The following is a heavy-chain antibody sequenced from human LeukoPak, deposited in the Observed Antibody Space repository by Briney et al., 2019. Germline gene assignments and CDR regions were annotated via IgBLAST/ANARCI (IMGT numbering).Heavy chain of an antibody. V-gene: IGHV3-21*01. J-gene: IGHJ6*04. CDR2: ISSSSSYI. Sequence: GGSLRLSCAASGCTFSSYSMNWVRQAPGKGLEWVSSISSSSSYIYYADSVKGRFTISRDNAKNSLYLQMNSLRAEDTAVYYCARAADIVVVPAAAYGMDVWGKGTTVTVSS. CDR3: ARAADIVVVPAAAYGMDV. D-gene: IGHD2-2*01. CDR1: GCTFSSYS.